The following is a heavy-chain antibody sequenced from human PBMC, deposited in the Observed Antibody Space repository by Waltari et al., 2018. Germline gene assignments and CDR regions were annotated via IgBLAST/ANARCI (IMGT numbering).Heavy chain of an antibody. CDR2: IIPIFGTA. D-gene: IGHD2-15*01. J-gene: IGHJ6*02. CDR1: GGTFSSYA. V-gene: IGHV1-69*01. Sequence: QVQLVQSGAEVKKPGSSVKVSCKASGGTFSSYAISWVRQAPGQGLEWMGGIIPIFGTANYAQKFQGRVTITADESTSTAYMELSSLRSEDTAVYYCAREARYCSGGSCYSGDYYYYGMDVWGQGTTVTVSS. CDR3: AREARYCSGGSCYSGDYYYYGMDV.